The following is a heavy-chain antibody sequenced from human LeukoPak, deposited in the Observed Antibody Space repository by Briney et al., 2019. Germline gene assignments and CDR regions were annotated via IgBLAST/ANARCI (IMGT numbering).Heavy chain of an antibody. CDR2: INPNSGNT. J-gene: IGHJ4*02. V-gene: IGHV1-8*01. CDR1: GYTFTSYD. CDR3: ARQGGSYPTVDY. D-gene: IGHD1-26*01. Sequence: ASVKVSCKASGYTFTSYDINWVRQATGQGLEWMGWINPNSGNTGYAQKFQGRVTMTRNTSISTAYMELSSLRSEDTAVYYCARQGGSYPTVDYWGQGTLVTVSS.